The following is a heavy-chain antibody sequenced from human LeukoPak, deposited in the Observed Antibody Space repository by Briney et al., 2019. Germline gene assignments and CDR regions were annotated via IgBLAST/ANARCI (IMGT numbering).Heavy chain of an antibody. J-gene: IGHJ4*02. CDR1: GYSFTNYW. CDR3: ARSPPSSYCTSTSCYPRHFDY. D-gene: IGHD2-2*01. Sequence: GESLKISCEASGYSFTNYWIGWVRQMPVKGLEWMGIIYPGDSDTRYSPSFQGQVTISADKSISTAYLQWSSLKASDTAMYYCARSPPSSYCTSTSCYPRHFDYWGQGTLVTVSS. V-gene: IGHV5-51*01. CDR2: IYPGDSDT.